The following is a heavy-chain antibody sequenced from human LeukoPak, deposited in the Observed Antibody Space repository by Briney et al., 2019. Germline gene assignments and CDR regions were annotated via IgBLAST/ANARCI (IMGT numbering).Heavy chain of an antibody. J-gene: IGHJ5*02. CDR1: GGSISSSSYY. Sequence: SETLSLTCTVSGGSISSSSYYWGWIRQPPGKGLEWIGSIYYSGSTYYNPSLKSRVTISVDTSKNQFSLKLSSVTAADTAVYYCARDPGGGDDDWFDPWGQGTLVTVSS. V-gene: IGHV4-39*07. CDR3: ARDPGGGDDDWFDP. D-gene: IGHD3-16*01. CDR2: IYYSGST.